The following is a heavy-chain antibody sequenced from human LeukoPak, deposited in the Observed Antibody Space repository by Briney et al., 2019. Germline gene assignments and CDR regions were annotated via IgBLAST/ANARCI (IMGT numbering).Heavy chain of an antibody. J-gene: IGHJ4*02. D-gene: IGHD6-19*01. CDR1: GGSISSGSYY. Sequence: KPSETLSLTCTVSGGSISSGSYYWSWIRQPAGKGLEWIGRIYTSGSTNYSPSLKSRVTISVDTSKNQFSLKLSSVTAADTAVYYCARIGYSSGWAGDWGQGTLVTVSS. CDR3: ARIGYSSGWAGD. CDR2: IYTSGST. V-gene: IGHV4-61*02.